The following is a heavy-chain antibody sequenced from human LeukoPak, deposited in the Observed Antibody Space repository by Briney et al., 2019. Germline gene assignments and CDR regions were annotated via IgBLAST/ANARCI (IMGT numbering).Heavy chain of an antibody. D-gene: IGHD3-22*01. Sequence: SQTLSLTCTVSGGSISSGGYYWSWIRQHPGKGLEWIGYICYSGSTYYNPSLKSRVTISVDTSKNQFSLKLSSVTAADTAVYYCARDNYYDSSGYFQTIWGQGTMVTVSS. CDR2: ICYSGST. V-gene: IGHV4-31*03. CDR3: ARDNYYDSSGYFQTI. J-gene: IGHJ3*02. CDR1: GGSISSGGYY.